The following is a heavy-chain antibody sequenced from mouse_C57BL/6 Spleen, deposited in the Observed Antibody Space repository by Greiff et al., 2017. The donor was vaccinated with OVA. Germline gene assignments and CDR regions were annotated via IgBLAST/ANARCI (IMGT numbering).Heavy chain of an antibody. CDR2: IHPNSGST. CDR1: GYTFTSYW. CDR3: ARSGGNGNYFDY. V-gene: IGHV1-64*01. Sequence: QVQLQQPGAELVKPGASVKLSCKASGYTFTSYWMHWVKQRPGQGLEWIGMIHPNSGSTNYNEKFKSKATLTVDKSSSTAYMQLSSLTSEDSAVYYCARSGGNGNYFDYWGQGTTLTVSS. J-gene: IGHJ2*01. D-gene: IGHD2-1*01.